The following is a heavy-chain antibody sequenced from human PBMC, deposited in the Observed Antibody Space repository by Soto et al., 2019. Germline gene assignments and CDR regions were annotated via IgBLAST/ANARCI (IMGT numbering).Heavy chain of an antibody. V-gene: IGHV3-21*01. J-gene: IGHJ4*02. CDR2: ISSSSTYI. Sequence: GGSLRLSCAVSGFTLIAYNIIWVLQAPWKGLEWVSSISSSSTYIYYADSVKGRFTISRDNAKNSLYLQMNSLRADDTAVYYCASETHCSGPRCFDYWGQGSLVTVSS. CDR1: GFTLIAYN. D-gene: IGHD2-15*01. CDR3: ASETHCSGPRCFDY.